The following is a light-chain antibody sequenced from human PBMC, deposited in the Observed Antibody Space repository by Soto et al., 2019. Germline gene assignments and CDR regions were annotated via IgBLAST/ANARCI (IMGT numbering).Light chain of an antibody. CDR2: DAS. CDR3: HQRSSWPRGT. J-gene: IGKJ3*01. Sequence: EIVLTQSPATLSLSPGQRATLSCRASQSVSDYLAWYQQKPGQAPRLLIYDASTRATGIPARFSGSGSGTDFTLTISSLQPEDFAVYYCHQRSSWPRGTFGPGTKVDIK. CDR1: QSVSDY. V-gene: IGKV3-11*01.